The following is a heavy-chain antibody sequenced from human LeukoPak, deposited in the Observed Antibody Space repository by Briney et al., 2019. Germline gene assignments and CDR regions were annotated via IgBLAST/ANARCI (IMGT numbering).Heavy chain of an antibody. CDR2: TYYRSKWYN. CDR3: ARDRKVGATYHYYYGMDV. CDR1: GDSVSINSAA. V-gene: IGHV6-1*01. D-gene: IGHD1-26*01. Sequence: SQTLSLTCAISGDSVSINSAAWNWIRQSPSRGLEWLGRTYYRSKWYNDYAVSVKSRITINPDTSKNQFSLQLISVTPEDTAVYYCARDRKVGATYHYYYGMDVWGQGTTVTVSS. J-gene: IGHJ6*02.